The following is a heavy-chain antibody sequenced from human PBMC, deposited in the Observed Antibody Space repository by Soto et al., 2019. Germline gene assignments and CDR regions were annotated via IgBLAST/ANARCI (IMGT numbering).Heavy chain of an antibody. J-gene: IGHJ6*03. CDR1: GFTFSSYG. D-gene: IGHD2-15*01. CDR3: ARDPQGYCSGGSCFYYYYMDV. Sequence: PGGSLRLSCAASGFTFSSYGMHWVRQAPGKGLEWVAVIWYDGSNKYYADSVKGRFTISRDNSKNTLYLQMNSLRAEDTAVYYCARDPQGYCSGGSCFYYYYMDVWGKGTTVTVSS. V-gene: IGHV3-33*01. CDR2: IWYDGSNK.